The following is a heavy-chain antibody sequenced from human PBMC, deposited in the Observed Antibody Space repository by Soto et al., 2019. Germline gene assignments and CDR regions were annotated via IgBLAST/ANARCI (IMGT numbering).Heavy chain of an antibody. V-gene: IGHV1-8*01. D-gene: IGHD6-19*01. CDR3: ASAGSGWYRS. CDR1: GYTFTSYD. J-gene: IGHJ5*02. Sequence: QVQLVQSGAEVKKPGASVKVSCKASGYTFTSYDINWVRQATGQGLEWMGWMNANSGNTGYAQKFQGRVTMTRNTSISTAYIEPSSVSTEHTAVYYGASAGSGWYRSWGQGTLVTVSS. CDR2: MNANSGNT.